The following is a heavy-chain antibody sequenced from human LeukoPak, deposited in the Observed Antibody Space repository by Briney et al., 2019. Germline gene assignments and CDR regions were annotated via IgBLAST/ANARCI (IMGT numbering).Heavy chain of an antibody. CDR3: ARSRIAVAGTIGY. D-gene: IGHD6-19*01. Sequence: GGSLRLSCSASGFTFDDYAMHWVRQAPGKGLEGVSGISWNSGSIGYADSVKGRFTISRDNAKNSLYLQMSSLRAEDTAVYYCARSRIAVAGTIGYWGQGTLVTVSS. CDR2: ISWNSGSI. J-gene: IGHJ4*02. CDR1: GFTFDDYA. V-gene: IGHV3-9*01.